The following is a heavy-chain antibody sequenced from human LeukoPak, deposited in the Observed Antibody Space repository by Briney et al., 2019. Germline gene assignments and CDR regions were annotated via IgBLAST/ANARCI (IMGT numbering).Heavy chain of an antibody. J-gene: IGHJ4*02. CDR3: ARLLGATRRYFDY. CDR1: GGSISSSSYY. CDR2: ISYSGST. D-gene: IGHD1-26*01. V-gene: IGHV4-39*01. Sequence: SETLSLTCTVSGGSISSSSYYWGWIRQPPGKGLEWIGSISYSGSTYYNPSLKSQVTISVDTSMNQFSLKLSSVTAADTAVYYCARLLGATRRYFDYWGQGALVTVSS.